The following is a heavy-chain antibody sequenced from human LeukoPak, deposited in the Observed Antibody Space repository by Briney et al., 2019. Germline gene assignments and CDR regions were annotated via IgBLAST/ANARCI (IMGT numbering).Heavy chain of an antibody. J-gene: IGHJ4*02. CDR1: GFTFSSYA. CDR2: ISGSGGST. Sequence: PGGSLRLSCAASGFTFSSYAMSWVCQAPGKGLEWVSAISGSGGSTYYADSVKGRFTISRDNSKNTLYLQMNSLRAEDTAVYYCAKISYSSSSPFDYWGQGTLVTVSS. CDR3: AKISYSSSSPFDY. D-gene: IGHD6-6*01. V-gene: IGHV3-23*01.